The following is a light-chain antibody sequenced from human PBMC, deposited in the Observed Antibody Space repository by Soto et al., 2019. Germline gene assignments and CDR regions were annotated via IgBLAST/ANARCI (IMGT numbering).Light chain of an antibody. J-gene: IGKJ1*01. CDR1: QSISRY. Sequence: IVLTQSPCTLSLSPGERTTLSCRASQSISRYLAWYQQKPGQGPRLLIYGASSRATGTPDRFSGSGSGTDFTLTINRLEPEDFAVYYCQQYNNWPWTFGQGTKVDIK. CDR2: GAS. CDR3: QQYNNWPWT. V-gene: IGKV3-20*01.